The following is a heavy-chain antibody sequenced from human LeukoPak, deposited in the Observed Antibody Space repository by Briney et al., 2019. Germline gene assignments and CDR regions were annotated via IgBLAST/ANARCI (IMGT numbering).Heavy chain of an antibody. D-gene: IGHD2-2*01. J-gene: IGHJ3*02. CDR1: GFTFSSYA. CDR2: ISYDGSNK. V-gene: IGHV3-30-3*01. Sequence: GGSLRLSCAASGFTFSSYAMHWVRQAPGKGLEWVAVISYDGSNKYYADSVKGRFTISRDNSKNTLYLQMNSLRAEDTAVYYCAKDGGVVVSAFDIWGQGTMVTVSS. CDR3: AKDGGVVVSAFDI.